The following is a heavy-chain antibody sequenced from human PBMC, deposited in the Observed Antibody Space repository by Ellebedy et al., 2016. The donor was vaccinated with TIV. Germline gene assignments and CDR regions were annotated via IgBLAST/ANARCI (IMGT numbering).Heavy chain of an antibody. CDR1: GYSFTNYW. J-gene: IGHJ3*02. CDR3: ARGADGDWLGFDM. D-gene: IGHD3/OR15-3a*01. CDR2: IYSGDSVT. V-gene: IGHV5-51*01. Sequence: GESLKISCKGSGYSFTNYWIGWVRQKPGKVLEWMGIIYSGDSVTRYSPSFQGQVTISADKSITTAYLQWSSLKASDTAIYYCARGADGDWLGFDMWGQGTMVTVSS.